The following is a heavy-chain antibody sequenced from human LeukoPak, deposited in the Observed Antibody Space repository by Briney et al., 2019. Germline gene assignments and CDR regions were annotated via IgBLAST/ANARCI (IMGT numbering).Heavy chain of an antibody. V-gene: IGHV3-23*01. CDR2: ISGSGGST. CDR1: GFTFSSYA. Sequence: GGSLRLSCAASGFTFSSYAMSWVRQAPGKGLEWVSAISGSGGSTYYADSVKGRFTISRDNSKNTLYLQMNSLRAEDTAVYYCAKELTARGLLPQGVEHWGQGTLVPGS. D-gene: IGHD2-21*01. J-gene: IGHJ4*02. CDR3: AKELTARGLLPQGVEH.